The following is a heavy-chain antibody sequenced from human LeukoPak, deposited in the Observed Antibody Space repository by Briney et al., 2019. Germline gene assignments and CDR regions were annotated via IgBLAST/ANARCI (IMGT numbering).Heavy chain of an antibody. D-gene: IGHD5-12*01. CDR3: ARARGYDDSGYENWFDP. CDR1: GFTFSSYW. J-gene: IGHJ5*02. CDR2: INSDGSST. Sequence: GGSLRLSCAASGFTFSSYWMHWVRHAPGKGLVWVSRINSDGSSTSYADSVKGRFTISRDNAKNTLYLQMNSLRAEDTAVYYCARARGYDDSGYENWFDPWGQGTLVTVSS. V-gene: IGHV3-74*01.